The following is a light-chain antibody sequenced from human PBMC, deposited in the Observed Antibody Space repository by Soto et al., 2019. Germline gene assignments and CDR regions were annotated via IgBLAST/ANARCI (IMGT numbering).Light chain of an antibody. Sequence: AIQMTQSPSSLSASVGDRVTITCRASQGIGNDLGWYQQKPGQAPNLLIYAASSLQSGVPSRFSGSGSGTDFTLTISSLQPEDFATYYCLQDYNYPRTFGQGTKVEIK. V-gene: IGKV1-6*01. J-gene: IGKJ1*01. CDR1: QGIGND. CDR3: LQDYNYPRT. CDR2: AAS.